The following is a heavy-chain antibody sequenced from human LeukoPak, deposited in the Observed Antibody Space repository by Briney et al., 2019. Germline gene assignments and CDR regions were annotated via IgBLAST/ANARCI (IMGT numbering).Heavy chain of an antibody. J-gene: IGHJ3*02. Sequence: GGSLRLSCAASGFTFSDYYMSWIRQAPGKGLEWVSYISSSGSTIYYADSVKGRFTISRDNAKNSLYLQMNSLRAEDTAVYHCARDYTTNAFDIWGQGTMVTVSS. CDR2: ISSSGSTI. CDR3: ARDYTTNAFDI. CDR1: GFTFSDYY. V-gene: IGHV3-11*04. D-gene: IGHD1-26*01.